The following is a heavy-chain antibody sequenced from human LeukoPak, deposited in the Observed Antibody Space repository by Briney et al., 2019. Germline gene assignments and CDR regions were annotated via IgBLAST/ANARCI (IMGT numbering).Heavy chain of an antibody. CDR2: IQDSGIT. CDR1: GDSVSSGY. Sequence: SETLSLICNVSGDSVSSGYWSWLRHSPGKGLEWIGFIQDSGITDYNPSLKSRLLMSVDTSKNQFSLNLRSVTAADTAVYYCAGRGHRYSRDWGQGILVTISS. CDR3: AGRGHRYSRD. D-gene: IGHD2-15*01. J-gene: IGHJ1*01. V-gene: IGHV4-4*09.